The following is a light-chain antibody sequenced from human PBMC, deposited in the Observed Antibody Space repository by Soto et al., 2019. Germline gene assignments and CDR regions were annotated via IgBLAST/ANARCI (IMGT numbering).Light chain of an antibody. Sequence: QSVLTQPPSAYGTPGQRVTISCSGSSSNIGTNTVNWYQQLPGTAPKVLIYNNHERPSGVPDRFSGSKSGTSASLAISGLQSDDEADYYCAASDDSLWLFGGGTKVTVL. J-gene: IGLJ3*02. V-gene: IGLV1-44*01. CDR1: SSNIGTNT. CDR3: AASDDSLWL. CDR2: NNH.